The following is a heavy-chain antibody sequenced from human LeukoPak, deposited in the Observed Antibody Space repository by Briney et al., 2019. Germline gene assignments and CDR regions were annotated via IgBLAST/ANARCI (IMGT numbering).Heavy chain of an antibody. CDR3: ARDRESSSWFDY. CDR1: PGYGFTSHW. CDR2: IKQDGSEK. V-gene: IGHV3-7*01. D-gene: IGHD6-13*01. Sequence: GGSLRLSCVTSPGYGFTSHWMNWVRQAPGRGLEWVANIKQDGSEKSYLDSVKGRFTISRDNAQNSLYLQMNSLRAEDTAVYYCARDRESSSWFDYWGQGTLVTVSS. J-gene: IGHJ4*02.